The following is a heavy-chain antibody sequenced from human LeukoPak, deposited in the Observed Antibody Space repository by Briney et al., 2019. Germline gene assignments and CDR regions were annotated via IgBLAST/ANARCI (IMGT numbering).Heavy chain of an antibody. D-gene: IGHD3-10*01. Sequence: GGSLRLSCAASGFTFSSYSMNRVRQAPGKGLEWVSSISSSSSYIYYADSVKGRFTISRDNAKNSLYLQMNSLRAEDTAVYYCARDYYGSGSYYLLYYFDYWGQGTLVTVSS. CDR2: ISSSSSYI. CDR1: GFTFSSYS. V-gene: IGHV3-21*01. CDR3: ARDYYGSGSYYLLYYFDY. J-gene: IGHJ4*02.